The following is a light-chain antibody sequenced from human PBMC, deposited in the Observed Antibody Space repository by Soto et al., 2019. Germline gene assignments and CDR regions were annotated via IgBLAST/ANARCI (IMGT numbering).Light chain of an antibody. V-gene: IGKV1-5*03. CDR3: QHYNSYSEA. CDR2: KAS. Sequence: DSPLTQNPPSLYASFGDIVTITCRASQSISSYLNWYQQKPGKAPKLLIYKASTLKSGVPSRFSGSGSGTEFTLTISSLQPDDFATYYCQHYNSYSEAFGQGTKVDIK. J-gene: IGKJ1*01. CDR1: QSISSY.